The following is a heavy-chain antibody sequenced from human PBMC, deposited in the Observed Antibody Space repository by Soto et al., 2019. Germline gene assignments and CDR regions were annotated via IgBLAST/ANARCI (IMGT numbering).Heavy chain of an antibody. J-gene: IGHJ4*02. CDR1: GSTFDNYA. Sequence: HPGGSLGLSCAASGSTFDNYAMYWVRQAPGKGLEWVSGISWNSNTIAYADSVKGRFTISRDNAKNSLYLQMNSLRAEDTAFYYCAKDTGPNWGQGTLVTVSS. CDR2: ISWNSNTI. CDR3: AKDTGPN. V-gene: IGHV3-9*01.